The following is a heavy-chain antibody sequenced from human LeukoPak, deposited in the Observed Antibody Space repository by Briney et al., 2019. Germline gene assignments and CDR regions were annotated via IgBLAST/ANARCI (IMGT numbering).Heavy chain of an antibody. CDR1: GGSFSGYY. D-gene: IGHD5-12*01. CDR3: ARDSVATPLGY. Sequence: PSDTLSLTYAVYGGSFSGYYWSWIRQPPGKGLEWIEEINHSGSTNYNPSLKSRVTISVDTSKNQFSLKLSSVTAADTAVYYCARDSVATPLGYWGQGTLVTVSS. J-gene: IGHJ4*02. V-gene: IGHV4-34*01. CDR2: INHSGST.